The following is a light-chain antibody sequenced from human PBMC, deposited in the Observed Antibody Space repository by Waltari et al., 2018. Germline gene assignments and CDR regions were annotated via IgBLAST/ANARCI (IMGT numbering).Light chain of an antibody. J-gene: IGLJ2*01. CDR1: SRDVAGYNY. V-gene: IGLV2-8*01. CDR3: SSYAGSDNFVI. CDR2: EVS. Sequence: QSALTQPPSASGSPGQSVTISCTGTSRDVAGYNYVSWYQQHPGKAPKLMIYEVSERPSGVPDRFSGSKSGNTASLTVSGLQAEDEADYYCSSYAGSDNFVIFGGGTKLTVL.